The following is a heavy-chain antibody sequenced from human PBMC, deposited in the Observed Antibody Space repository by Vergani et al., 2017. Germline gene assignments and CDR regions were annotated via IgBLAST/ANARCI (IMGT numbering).Heavy chain of an antibody. CDR2: ISSSGSTI. Sequence: EVQLVESGGGLVQPGGSLRLSCAASGFTFSSYEMNWVRQAPGKGLEWVSYISSSGSTIYYADSVKGRFTSSRDNAKNSLSLQMNSLRAEDTAVYYCARDLNGMDVWGQGTTVTVSS. V-gene: IGHV3-48*03. J-gene: IGHJ6*02. CDR3: ARDLNGMDV. CDR1: GFTFSSYE.